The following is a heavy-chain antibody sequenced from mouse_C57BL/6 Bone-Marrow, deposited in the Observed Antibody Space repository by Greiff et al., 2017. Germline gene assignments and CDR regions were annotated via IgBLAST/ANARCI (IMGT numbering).Heavy chain of an antibody. CDR2: IRSKSNNYAT. Sequence: EVQLVESGGGLVQPKGSLKLSCAASGFSFNTYAMNWVRQAPGKGLEWVARIRSKSNNYATYYADSVKDRFTISRDDSESMLYLQMNNLKTEDTAMYYCVRQAGSKGYYYAMDYWGQGTSVTVSS. J-gene: IGHJ4*01. CDR3: VRQAGSKGYYYAMDY. V-gene: IGHV10-1*01. CDR1: GFSFNTYA. D-gene: IGHD1-1*01.